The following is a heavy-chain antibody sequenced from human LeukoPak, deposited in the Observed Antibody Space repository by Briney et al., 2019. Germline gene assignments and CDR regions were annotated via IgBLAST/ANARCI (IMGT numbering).Heavy chain of an antibody. V-gene: IGHV1-58*02. J-gene: IGHJ3*02. CDR2: IVVGSDKS. Sequence: GASVKVSCKASGFTFSSSAIQWVRQARGQRLEWIGWIVVGSDKSNYAQKLQGRVTMTTDTSTSTAYMELRSLRSDDTAVYYCARDYDGGKSFDIWGQGTMVTVSS. D-gene: IGHD3-16*01. CDR1: GFTFSSSA. CDR3: ARDYDGGKSFDI.